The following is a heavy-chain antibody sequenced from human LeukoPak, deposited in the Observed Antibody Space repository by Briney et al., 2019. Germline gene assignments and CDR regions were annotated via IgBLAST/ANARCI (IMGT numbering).Heavy chain of an antibody. V-gene: IGHV4-39*01. CDR1: GGSILSSSYY. D-gene: IGHD3-22*01. J-gene: IGHJ3*02. CDR3: ARHSNYYDSSGYSDAFDI. CDR2: IYYSGST. Sequence: SETLSLTCTVSGGSILSSSYYWGWIRQSPGRGLEWIGSIYYSGSTYYNPSLKSRVTISVDTSKNQFSLKLSSVTAADTAVYYCARHSNYYDSSGYSDAFDIWGQGTMVTVSS.